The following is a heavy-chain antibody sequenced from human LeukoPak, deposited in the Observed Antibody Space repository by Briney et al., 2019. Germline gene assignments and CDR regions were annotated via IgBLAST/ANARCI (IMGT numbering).Heavy chain of an antibody. CDR2: IIPIFGTA. V-gene: IGHV1-69*06. Sequence: SVKVSCKASGGTFSSYAISWVRQAPGQGLEWMGGIIPIFGTANYAQKFQGRVTITADKSTSTAYMELSSLRSEDTAVYYCARLLTLPRGYSYGSIDYWGQGTLVTVSS. CDR1: GGTFSSYA. J-gene: IGHJ4*02. CDR3: ARLLTLPRGYSYGSIDY. D-gene: IGHD5-18*01.